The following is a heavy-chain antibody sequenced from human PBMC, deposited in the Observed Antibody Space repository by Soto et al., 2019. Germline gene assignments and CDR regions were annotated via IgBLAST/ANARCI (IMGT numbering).Heavy chain of an antibody. CDR2: ISSSTSTI. V-gene: IGHV3-48*02. CDR3: ARSRRDCSTTTCSYYYYYYGMDA. J-gene: IGHJ6*02. D-gene: IGHD2-2*01. CDR1: GFTFSNYN. Sequence: SGGSLRLSCAASGFTFSNYNMNWVRQAPGKGLEWVSYISSSTSTIYYGDSVKGRFTISRDNAKNSLYLQMNSLRDEDTAVYYCARSRRDCSTTTCSYYYYYYGMDAWGQGTTVTVSS.